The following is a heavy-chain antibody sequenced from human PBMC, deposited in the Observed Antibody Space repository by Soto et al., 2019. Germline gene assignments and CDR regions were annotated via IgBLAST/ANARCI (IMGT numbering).Heavy chain of an antibody. CDR3: ASTQYTYGFDYYGMDV. CDR2: IYPGDSDT. V-gene: IGHV5-51*01. D-gene: IGHD5-18*01. Sequence: GESLKISCQGSGYSFTSYWIAWVRQMPGKGLDWMGMIYPGDSDTRYSPSFQGQVTISADKSISTAYLQWNNLKASDTAMYYCASTQYTYGFDYYGMDVWGQGTTVTVSS. CDR1: GYSFTSYW. J-gene: IGHJ6*02.